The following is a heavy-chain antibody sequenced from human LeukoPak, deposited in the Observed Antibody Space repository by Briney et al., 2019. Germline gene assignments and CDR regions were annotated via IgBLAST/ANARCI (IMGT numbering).Heavy chain of an antibody. CDR2: INHSGNT. D-gene: IGHD3-3*01. CDR3: ARGDRVTRFFDY. V-gene: IGHV4-34*01. Sequence: SETLSLTCAISGGSFSGYYWSWIRQSPGKGLEWIGEINHSGNTNYNPSLKSRVTISVDTSTNQFSLKLTSVTAADTAVYYCARGDRVTRFFDYWGQGTLVTVSS. CDR1: GGSFSGYY. J-gene: IGHJ4*02.